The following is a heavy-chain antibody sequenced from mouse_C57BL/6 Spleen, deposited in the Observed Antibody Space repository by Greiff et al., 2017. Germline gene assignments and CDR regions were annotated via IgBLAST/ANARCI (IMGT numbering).Heavy chain of an antibody. CDR3: ARGSSYAMDY. CDR1: GYAFSSYW. D-gene: IGHD1-1*01. Sequence: VQRVESGAELVKPGASVKISCKASGYAFSSYWMNWVKQRPGKGLEWIGQIYPGDGDTNYNGKFKGKATLTADKSSSTAYMQLSSLTSEDSAVYFCARGSSYAMDYWGQGTSVTVSS. J-gene: IGHJ4*01. CDR2: IYPGDGDT. V-gene: IGHV1-80*01.